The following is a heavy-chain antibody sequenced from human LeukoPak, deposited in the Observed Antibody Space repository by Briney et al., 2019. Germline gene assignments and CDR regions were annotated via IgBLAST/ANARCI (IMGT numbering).Heavy chain of an antibody. CDR1: GFTFDDYA. D-gene: IGHD3-16*01. J-gene: IGHJ4*01. V-gene: IGHV3-23*01. CDR3: AKGDLGFGRFYFDY. Sequence: PGRSLRLSCAASGFTFDDYAMHWVRQAPGKGLEWVSSISGSGGTTYNADSVKGRFTISRDNSKNTLYLQMNNLRAEDTAVYYCAKGDLGFGRFYFDYWGHGNLVTVSP. CDR2: ISGSGGTT.